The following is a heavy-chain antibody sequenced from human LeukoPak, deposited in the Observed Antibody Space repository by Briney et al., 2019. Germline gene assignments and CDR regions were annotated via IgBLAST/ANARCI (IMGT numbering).Heavy chain of an antibody. Sequence: PSEALSLTCSVSGGSISTYYWTWIRQPPGKGLEWIVYMRFSGSTNYNTSLKSRVTMSVDTSKNQFSLKVSSVTAADTAVYFCARGGRHGGYQDFDYWGQGTLVTVSA. V-gene: IGHV4-59*01. CDR2: MRFSGST. J-gene: IGHJ4*02. D-gene: IGHD5-12*01. CDR1: GGSISTYY. CDR3: ARGGRHGGYQDFDY.